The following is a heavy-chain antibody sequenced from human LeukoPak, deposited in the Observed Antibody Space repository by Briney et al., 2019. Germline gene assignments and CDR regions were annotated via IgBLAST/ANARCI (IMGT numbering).Heavy chain of an antibody. CDR1: GFTFSSYS. V-gene: IGHV3-21*01. CDR2: ISSSSSYI. Sequence: GGSLRLSCAASGFTFSSYSMNWVRQAPGKGLEWVSSISSSSSYIYYADSVKGRFTISRDDAKNLLYLQMNSLRAEDTAVYYCARDVSAGEYSSLGDAFDIWGQGTMVTVSS. D-gene: IGHD6-6*01. J-gene: IGHJ3*02. CDR3: ARDVSAGEYSSLGDAFDI.